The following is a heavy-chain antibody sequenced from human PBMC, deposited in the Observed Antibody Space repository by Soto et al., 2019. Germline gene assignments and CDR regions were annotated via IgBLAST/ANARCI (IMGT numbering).Heavy chain of an antibody. V-gene: IGHV4-30-2*01. CDR3: ARVPDR. Sequence: SETLSLTCAVSGASISSVGYSWSWIRQPPGKGLEWIGYIYHSGSTYYNPSLKSRVTISVDRSKNQFSLKLSSVTAADTAVYYCARVPDRWGQGTLVTVS. CDR1: GASISSVGYS. D-gene: IGHD2-2*01. J-gene: IGHJ5*02. CDR2: IYHSGST.